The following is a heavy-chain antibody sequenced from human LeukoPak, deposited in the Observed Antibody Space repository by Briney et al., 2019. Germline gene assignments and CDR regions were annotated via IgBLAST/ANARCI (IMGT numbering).Heavy chain of an antibody. CDR3: ARETAMVPDY. V-gene: IGHV3-33*01. J-gene: IGHJ4*02. D-gene: IGHD5-18*01. CDR2: IWYDGSNK. CDR1: GFTFSSYG. Sequence: GGSLRLSCAASGFTFSSYGMHWVRQAPGTGLEWVAVIWYDGSNKYYADSVKGRFTISRDNSKNTLYLQMNSLRAEDTGVYYCARETAMVPDYWGQGTLVTVSS.